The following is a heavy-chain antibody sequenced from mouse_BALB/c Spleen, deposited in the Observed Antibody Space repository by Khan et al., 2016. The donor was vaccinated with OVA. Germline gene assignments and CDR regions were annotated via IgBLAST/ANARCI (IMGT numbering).Heavy chain of an antibody. CDR1: GYSITSDYA. V-gene: IGHV3-2*02. J-gene: IGHJ2*01. Sequence: DVKLQESGPVLLKPSQSLSLTFTVTGYSITSDYAWNWIRQFPGNKLEWMAYIGYSGSTTYNPSLRSRISITRYPSKNQFFLQLTSGTSEDTATYYCASGGFLRRYPYYFDYWGQGTTLTVSS. CDR3: ASGGFLRRYPYYFDY. D-gene: IGHD1-1*01. CDR2: IGYSGST.